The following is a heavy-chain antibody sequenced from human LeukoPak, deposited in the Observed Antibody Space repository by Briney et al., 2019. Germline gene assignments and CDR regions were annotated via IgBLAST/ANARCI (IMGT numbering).Heavy chain of an antibody. V-gene: IGHV1-69*13. J-gene: IGHJ5*02. CDR2: IIPIFGTA. Sequence: ASVKVSCKASGGTFSSYAISWVRQAPGQGLEWMGGIIPIFGTANYAQKFQGRVTITADESTSTAYMELSSLRSEDTAVYYCARDFPDYGDPRGWFDPWGQGTLVTVSS. CDR1: GGTFSSYA. CDR3: ARDFPDYGDPRGWFDP. D-gene: IGHD4-17*01.